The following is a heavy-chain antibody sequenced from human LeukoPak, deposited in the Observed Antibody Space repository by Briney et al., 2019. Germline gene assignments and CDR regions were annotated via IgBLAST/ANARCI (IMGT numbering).Heavy chain of an antibody. J-gene: IGHJ4*02. D-gene: IGHD3-10*01. CDR3: ARVPARGYYGSGSYYWFDY. CDR2: ISSSSSYI. CDR1: GFTFSSYS. Sequence: GGSLRLSCAASGFTFSSYSMNWVRQAPGKGLEWVSSISSSSSYIYYADSVKGRFTISRDNAKNSLYLQMNSLRAEDTAVYYCARVPARGYYGSGSYYWFDYWGQGTLVTVSS. V-gene: IGHV3-21*01.